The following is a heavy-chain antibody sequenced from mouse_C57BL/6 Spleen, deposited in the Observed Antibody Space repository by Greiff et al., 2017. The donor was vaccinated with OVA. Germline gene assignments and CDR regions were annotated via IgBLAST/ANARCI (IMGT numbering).Heavy chain of an antibody. CDR2: ISYDGSN. Sequence: EVQLQQSGPGLVKPSQSLSLTCSVTGYSITSGYYWNWIRQFPGNKLEWMGYISYDGSNNYNPSLKNRISITRDTSKNQFFLKLNSVTTEDTATYYCARENGYDWYFDVWGTGTTVTVSS. CDR1: GYSITSGYY. CDR3: ARENGYDWYFDV. D-gene: IGHD2-2*01. V-gene: IGHV3-6*01. J-gene: IGHJ1*03.